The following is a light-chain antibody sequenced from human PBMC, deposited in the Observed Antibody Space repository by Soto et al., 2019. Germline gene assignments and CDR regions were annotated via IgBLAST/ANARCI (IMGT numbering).Light chain of an antibody. Sequence: QSVLTQPASVSGSPGQSITISCTGTNSDVGVNNYVSWYKQLPGKPPELLIYEVKIRPSGVSDRFSGSKSGSSASLTISGLQPEDEADYYCSSYTTSSTVIFGGGTKLTVL. CDR3: SSYTTSSTVI. CDR1: NSDVGVNNY. CDR2: EVK. V-gene: IGLV2-14*01. J-gene: IGLJ2*01.